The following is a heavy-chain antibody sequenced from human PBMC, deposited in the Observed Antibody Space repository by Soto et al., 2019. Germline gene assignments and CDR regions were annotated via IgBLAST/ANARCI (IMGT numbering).Heavy chain of an antibody. CDR1: GYTFTSYY. Sequence: ASVKVSCKASGYTFTSYYMHWVRQAPGQGLEWMGIINPSGGSTSYAQKFQGRVTMTRDTSTSTVYMELSSLRSEDTAVYYCARGFYDYVWGSYRTYYFDYWGQGTLVTVSS. J-gene: IGHJ4*02. CDR2: INPSGGST. V-gene: IGHV1-46*03. CDR3: ARGFYDYVWGSYRTYYFDY. D-gene: IGHD3-16*02.